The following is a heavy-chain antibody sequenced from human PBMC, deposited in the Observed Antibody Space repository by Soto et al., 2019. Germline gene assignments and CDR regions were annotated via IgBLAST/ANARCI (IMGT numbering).Heavy chain of an antibody. CDR2: ISGSGGST. CDR1: GFTFSSYA. D-gene: IGHD4-17*01. V-gene: IGHV3-23*01. J-gene: IGHJ5*02. Sequence: EVQLLESGGGLVQPGGSLRLSCAASGFTFSSYAMSWVRQAPGKGLEWVSAISGSGGSTYYADSVNGRFTISRDNSKNTLYLQMNSLRAEDTAVYYCAKTVPSGTVTTQWFDPWGQGTLVTVSS. CDR3: AKTVPSGTVTTQWFDP.